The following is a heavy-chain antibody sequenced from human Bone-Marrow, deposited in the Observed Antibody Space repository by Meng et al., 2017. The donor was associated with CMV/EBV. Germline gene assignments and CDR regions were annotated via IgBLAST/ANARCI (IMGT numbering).Heavy chain of an antibody. J-gene: IGHJ5*02. V-gene: IGHV3-7*01. Sequence: GGSLRLSCAASGFTFSSYWMSWVRQAPGKGLEWVANIKQDGSEKYYVDSVKGRFTISRDNAKNSLYLQMNSLRAEDTAVYYCARGETVEEMSSSWNNWFDPWGQGTLVTVSS. CDR1: GFTFSSYW. D-gene: IGHD6-13*01. CDR2: IKQDGSEK. CDR3: ARGETVEEMSSSWNNWFDP.